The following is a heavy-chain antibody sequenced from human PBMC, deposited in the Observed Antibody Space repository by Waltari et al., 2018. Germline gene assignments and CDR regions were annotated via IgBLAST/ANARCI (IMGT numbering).Heavy chain of an antibody. D-gene: IGHD6-13*01. V-gene: IGHV4-38-2*01. CDR2: IYHSGST. CDR1: GYSISSGYY. J-gene: IGHJ6*03. CDR3: ARRAAIAATGPTYYMDV. Sequence: QVQLQESGPGLVKPSETLSLTCAVPGYSISSGYYWVWIRQPPGKGLEWIGSIYHSGSTYYNPSLKSRVTISVDTSKNQFSLKLSSVTAADTAVYYCARRAAIAATGPTYYMDVWGKGTTVTVSS.